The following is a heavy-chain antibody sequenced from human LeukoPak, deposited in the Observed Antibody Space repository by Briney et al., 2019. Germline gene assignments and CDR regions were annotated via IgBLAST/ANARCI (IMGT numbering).Heavy chain of an antibody. CDR1: GGSISSSSYY. CDR2: IYYSGST. V-gene: IGHV4-39*07. J-gene: IGHJ5*02. Sequence: SETLSLTCTVSGGSISSSSYYWGWLRQPPGKGLVWIGSIYYSGSTYYNPSLKTRVTISVDTSKNQFSLKLSSVTAADTDVYYCVAVGATRFDPWGQGTLVSVSS. D-gene: IGHD1-26*01. CDR3: VAVGATRFDP.